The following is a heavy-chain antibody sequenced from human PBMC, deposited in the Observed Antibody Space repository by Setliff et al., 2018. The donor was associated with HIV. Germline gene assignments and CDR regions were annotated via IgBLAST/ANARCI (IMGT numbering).Heavy chain of an antibody. V-gene: IGHV4-39*01. CDR3: ARVSERGYCSSTTCYYMDV. CDR2: IYYNGST. J-gene: IGHJ6*03. CDR1: GGSISSSYYY. D-gene: IGHD2-2*01. Sequence: SETLSLTCPVSGGSISSSYYYWGWTRQPPGKGLEWIGNIYYNGSTYYNPSLKSRLTISVDTSKNQFPLKLSSVTAADTAVYYCARVSERGYCSSTTCYYMDVWGKGTTVTVSS.